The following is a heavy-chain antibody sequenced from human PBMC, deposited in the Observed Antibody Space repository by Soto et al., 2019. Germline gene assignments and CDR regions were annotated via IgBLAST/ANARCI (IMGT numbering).Heavy chain of an antibody. CDR3: AKDYHYDSSGPLRG. CDR2: ISSDGSNK. Sequence: QVQLVESGGGVVQPGRSLRLSCTASGFTFSGFGMHWVRQSPGKGLEWVATISSDGSNKYYADSVKGRFTISRDNSKNTLSLQMNSLRAEATTVYYCAKDYHYDSSGPLRGWGQGTMVTVSS. V-gene: IGHV3-30*18. J-gene: IGHJ3*01. D-gene: IGHD3-22*01. CDR1: GFTFSGFG.